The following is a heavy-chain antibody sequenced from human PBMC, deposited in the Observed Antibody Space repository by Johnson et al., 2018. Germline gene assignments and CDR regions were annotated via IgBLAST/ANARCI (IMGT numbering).Heavy chain of an antibody. Sequence: VQLVESGGGVVQPGRSLRLSCAASGFTFSNYVIHWVRQAPGKGLEWVGLLSSDGTNKYYADSVKGRFTIYRDNSKNTLYLQMNSLRREDTAVSYCAKGYFGLRYAFDIWGQGTMVTVSS. CDR1: GFTFSNYV. CDR2: LSSDGTNK. V-gene: IGHV3-30*18. D-gene: IGHD3/OR15-3a*01. J-gene: IGHJ3*02. CDR3: AKGYFGLRYAFDI.